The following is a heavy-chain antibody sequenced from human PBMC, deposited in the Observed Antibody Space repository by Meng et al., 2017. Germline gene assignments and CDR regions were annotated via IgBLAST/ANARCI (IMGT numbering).Heavy chain of an antibody. D-gene: IGHD4-17*01. J-gene: IGHJ3*02. Sequence: QGHLPEAGPGRVKPSQTLSLTCTVSGGSISSGGYYWSWIRQHPGKGLEWIGYIYYSGSTYYNPSLKSLVTISVDTSKNQFSLKLSSVTAADTAVYYCARTVTSLVLDIWGQGTMVTVSS. CDR3: ARTVTSLVLDI. CDR2: IYYSGST. CDR1: GGSISSGGYY. V-gene: IGHV4-31*01.